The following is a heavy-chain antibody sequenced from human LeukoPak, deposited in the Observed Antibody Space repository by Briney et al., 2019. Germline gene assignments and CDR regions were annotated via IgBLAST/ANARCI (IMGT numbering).Heavy chain of an antibody. CDR3: AKATYPRSTPGDSFDH. V-gene: IGHV3-23*01. CDR1: GFTFSSYP. CDR2: ISGSGDSA. Sequence: GGSLRLSCAASGFTFSSYPMSWVRQAPGKGLEWVSAISGSGDSAYYTDSVKGRFTISRDNSKKTLSLQMTSLRAEDTAVYYCAKATYPRSTPGDSFDHWGQGTLVTVSS. D-gene: IGHD1-1*01. J-gene: IGHJ4*02.